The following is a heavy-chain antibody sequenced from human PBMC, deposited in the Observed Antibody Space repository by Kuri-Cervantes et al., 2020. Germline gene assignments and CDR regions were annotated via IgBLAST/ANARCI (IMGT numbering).Heavy chain of an antibody. D-gene: IGHD5-24*01. V-gene: IGHV3-43*01. CDR3: AKMILRRDGYNLACTD. CDR2: ISWDGGST. CDR1: GFTFDDYT. Sequence: GGSLRLSCAASGFTFDDYTMHWVRQAPGKGLEWVSLISWDGGSTYYADSVKGRFTTSRDNSKNSLYLQMNSLRTEDTALYYCAKMILRRDGYNLACTDWGQGTLVTVSS. J-gene: IGHJ4*02.